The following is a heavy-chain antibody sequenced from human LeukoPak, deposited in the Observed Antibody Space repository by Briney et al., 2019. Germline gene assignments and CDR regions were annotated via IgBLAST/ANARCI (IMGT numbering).Heavy chain of an antibody. CDR3: ARGRIGAIFGVDETPAYFDY. J-gene: IGHJ4*02. CDR2: IYYSGST. D-gene: IGHD3-3*01. V-gene: IGHV4-59*01. Sequence: SETLSLTCTVSGGSLSSYYWSWIRQPPGKGLEWIGYIYYSGSTNYNPSLKSRVTISVDTSKNQFSLKLSSVTAADTAVYYCARGRIGAIFGVDETPAYFDYWGQGTLVTVSS. CDR1: GGSLSSYY.